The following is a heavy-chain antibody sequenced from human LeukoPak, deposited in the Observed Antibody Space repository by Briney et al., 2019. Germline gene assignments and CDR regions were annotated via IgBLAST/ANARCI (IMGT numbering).Heavy chain of an antibody. J-gene: IGHJ6*02. CDR3: ARDSTYYDFWSGYYVSHGMDV. Sequence: SGGSLRLSCAASGFTFSSYGMHWVRQAPGKGLEWVAVIWYDGSNKYYADSVKGRFSISRDNSKNTLYLQMNSLRAEDTAVYYCARDSTYYDFWSGYYVSHGMDVWGQGTTVTVSS. D-gene: IGHD3-3*01. CDR2: IWYDGSNK. CDR1: GFTFSSYG. V-gene: IGHV3-33*01.